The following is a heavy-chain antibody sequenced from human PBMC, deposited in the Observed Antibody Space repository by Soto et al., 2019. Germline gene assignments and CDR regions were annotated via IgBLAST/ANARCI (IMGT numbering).Heavy chain of an antibody. CDR1: GGSISSYY. CDR2: IYYSGST. V-gene: IGHV4-59*01. Sequence: QVQLQESGPGLVKPSETLSLTCTVSGGSISSYYWSWIRQPPGKGLEWIGYIYYSGSTNYNPSLKSRVTISVDTSKNQFSLKLSSVTAADTAVYYCATSWRELLHPYAFDIWGQGTMVTVSS. J-gene: IGHJ3*02. CDR3: ATSWRELLHPYAFDI. D-gene: IGHD1-26*01.